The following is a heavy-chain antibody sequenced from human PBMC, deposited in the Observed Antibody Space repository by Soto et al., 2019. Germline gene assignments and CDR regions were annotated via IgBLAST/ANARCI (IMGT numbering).Heavy chain of an antibody. Sequence: GGSLRLSCAASGSPFSSYDMHWVRQATGKGLEWVSAIGTAGDTYYPGSVKGRFTISRENAKNSLYLQMNSLRAEDTAVYYCARDSSGKHTMGDAFDIWGQGTMVTVSS. CDR2: IGTAGDT. D-gene: IGHD3-22*01. J-gene: IGHJ3*02. CDR1: GSPFSSYD. V-gene: IGHV3-13*01. CDR3: ARDSSGKHTMGDAFDI.